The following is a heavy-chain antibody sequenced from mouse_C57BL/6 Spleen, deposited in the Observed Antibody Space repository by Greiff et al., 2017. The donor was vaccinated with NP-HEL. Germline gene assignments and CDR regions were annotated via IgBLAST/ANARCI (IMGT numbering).Heavy chain of an antibody. CDR1: GFTFSSYA. CDR3: ARRYDYYAMDY. V-gene: IGHV5-4*03. CDR2: ISDGGSYT. Sequence: DVMLVESGGGLVKPGGSLKLSCAASGFTFSSYAMSWVRQTPEKRLEWVATISDGGSYTYYPDNVKGRFTISRDNAKNNLYLQMSHLKSEDTAMYYCARRYDYYAMDYWGQGTSVTVSS. J-gene: IGHJ4*01.